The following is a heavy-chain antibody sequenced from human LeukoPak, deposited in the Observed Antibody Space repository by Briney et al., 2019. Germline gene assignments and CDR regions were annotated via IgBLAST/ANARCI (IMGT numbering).Heavy chain of an antibody. V-gene: IGHV1-46*01. J-gene: IGHJ4*02. CDR2: INPFNDDT. CDR3: ATLGCIYLVTPSTMRKYSGCPDY. Sequence: ASVKVSCKASGYTFTSYYIHWVRQAPGQGLEWMGIINPFNDDTTYAQRLQGRITLTSDTSRSTVDVELTSLRSEDTAVYYCATLGCIYLVTPSTMRKYSGCPDYWGQGTLVTVSS. CDR1: GYTFTSYY. D-gene: IGHD3-22*01.